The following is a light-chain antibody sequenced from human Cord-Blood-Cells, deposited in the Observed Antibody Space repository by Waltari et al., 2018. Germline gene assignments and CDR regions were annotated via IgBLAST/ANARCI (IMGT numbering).Light chain of an antibody. CDR2: EVS. J-gene: IGLJ3*02. Sequence: QSALTQPPHASGSPGQSVTIPCPGTSSDAGGYTYVSWYQQHPGKAPKLLIYEVSKRPSGVPDRFSGSKSGNTASLTVSGLQAEDEADYYCSSYAGSNNLVFGGGTKLTVL. V-gene: IGLV2-8*01. CDR3: SSYAGSNNLV. CDR1: SSDAGGYTY.